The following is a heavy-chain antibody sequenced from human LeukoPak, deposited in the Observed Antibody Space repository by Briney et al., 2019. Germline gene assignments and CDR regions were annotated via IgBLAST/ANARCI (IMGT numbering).Heavy chain of an antibody. CDR3: ARVGYSYGFDY. V-gene: IGHV1-69*13. D-gene: IGHD5-18*01. J-gene: IGHJ4*02. CDR2: IIPIFGTA. CDR1: GGTFSSYA. Sequence: WASVKVSCKASGGTFSSYAISWVRQAPGQGLEWMGGIIPIFGTANHAQKFQGRVTITADESTSTAYMELSSLRSEDTAVYYCARVGYSYGFDYWGQGTLVTVSS.